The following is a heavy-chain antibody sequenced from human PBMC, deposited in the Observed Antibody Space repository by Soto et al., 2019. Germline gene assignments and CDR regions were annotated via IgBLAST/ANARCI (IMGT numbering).Heavy chain of an antibody. CDR1: GYTFTSYA. CDR2: INAGNGNT. J-gene: IGHJ4*02. CDR3: ARVLLSTVTPRGKLDY. D-gene: IGHD4-17*01. V-gene: IGHV1-3*01. Sequence: GASVKVSCKASGYTFTSYAMHWVRQAPGQRLEWMGWINAGNGNTKYSQKFQGRVTITRDTSASTAYMELSSLGSEDTAVYYCARVLLSTVTPRGKLDYWGQGTLVTVSS.